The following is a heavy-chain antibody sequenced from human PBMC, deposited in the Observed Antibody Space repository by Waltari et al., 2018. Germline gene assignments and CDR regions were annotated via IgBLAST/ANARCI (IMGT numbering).Heavy chain of an antibody. Sequence: QVQLQPWRAGLLKPSETLSLTCAVYGGSFSGYYWSWIRQPPGKGLEWIGEINHSGSTNYNPSLKSRVTISVDTSKNQFSLKLSSVTAADTAVYYCARDTYYYYYMDVWGKGTTVTVSS. V-gene: IGHV4-34*01. J-gene: IGHJ6*03. CDR2: INHSGST. CDR1: GGSFSGYY. CDR3: ARDTYYYYYMDV.